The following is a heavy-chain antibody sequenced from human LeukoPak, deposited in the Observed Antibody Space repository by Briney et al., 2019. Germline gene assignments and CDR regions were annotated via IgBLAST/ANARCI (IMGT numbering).Heavy chain of an antibody. Sequence: SSETLSLTCAVYGGSFSGYYWSWIRQPPGKGLEWIGEINHSGSTNYNPSLKSRVTISVDTSKNQFSLKLSSVTAADTAVYYCARRTYYYGSGSYYNRGYYYYYMDVWGKGTTVTISS. CDR2: INHSGST. V-gene: IGHV4-34*01. J-gene: IGHJ6*03. CDR3: ARRTYYYGSGSYYNRGYYYYYMDV. CDR1: GGSFSGYY. D-gene: IGHD3-10*01.